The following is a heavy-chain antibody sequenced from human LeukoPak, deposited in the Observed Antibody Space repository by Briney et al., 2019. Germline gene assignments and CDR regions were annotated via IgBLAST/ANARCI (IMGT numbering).Heavy chain of an antibody. CDR3: TQNRGIAGPNYYMDV. Sequence: PGASLRLSCAASGFSISSNYMSWVRQAPGKGLECVGRIKSKTSGGTIDFPAPVKGRFTISRDDSENTLYLQMDRLETEDTAVYYCTQNRGIAGPNYYMDVWGKGTTVTVSS. V-gene: IGHV3-15*01. CDR2: IKSKTSGGTI. J-gene: IGHJ6*03. D-gene: IGHD6-13*01. CDR1: GFSISSNY.